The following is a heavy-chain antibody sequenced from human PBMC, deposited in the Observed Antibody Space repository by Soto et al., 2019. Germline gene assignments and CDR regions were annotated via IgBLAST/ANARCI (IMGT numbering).Heavy chain of an antibody. CDR1: GGTFSSYA. J-gene: IGHJ4*02. CDR2: IIPIFGTA. V-gene: IGHV1-69*01. Sequence: QVQLVQSGAEVKKPGSSVKVSCKASGGTFSSYAISWVRQAPGQGLEWMGGIIPIFGTANYAQKFQGRVTITADESTSTAYMELSSLRSEDTAVYYCARDLALVLADHPAYFDYWGQGTLVTVSS. D-gene: IGHD3-16*01. CDR3: ARDLALVLADHPAYFDY.